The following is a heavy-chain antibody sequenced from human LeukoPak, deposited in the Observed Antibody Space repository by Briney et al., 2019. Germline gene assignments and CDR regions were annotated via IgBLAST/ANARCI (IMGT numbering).Heavy chain of an antibody. J-gene: IGHJ5*02. CDR1: GVSINNSTYY. Sequence: SETLSLTCTVSGVSINNSTYYWSWIRQPPGKGLEWIGEINHSGSTNYNPSLKSRVTISVDTSKNQFSLKLSSVTAADTAVYYCARIYSSGWYGWFDPWGQGTLVTVSS. CDR2: INHSGST. V-gene: IGHV4-39*07. CDR3: ARIYSSGWYGWFDP. D-gene: IGHD6-19*01.